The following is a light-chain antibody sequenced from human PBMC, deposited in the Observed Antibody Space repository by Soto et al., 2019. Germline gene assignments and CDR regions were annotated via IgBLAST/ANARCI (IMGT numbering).Light chain of an antibody. CDR2: DAS. J-gene: IGKJ1*01. V-gene: IGKV3-11*01. CDR3: PQRSTLPWT. Sequence: DIVLTQSPATLSLSPGARATLSCRAGQSVSSYLAWYQQKPGQAPRLLIYDASTRDTGIPARFSGSGSGTDFTLTISSLEPEDFAVYYCPQRSTLPWTSGQGTKVEIK. CDR1: QSVSSY.